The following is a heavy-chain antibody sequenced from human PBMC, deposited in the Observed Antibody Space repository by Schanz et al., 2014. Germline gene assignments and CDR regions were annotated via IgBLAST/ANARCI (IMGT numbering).Heavy chain of an antibody. J-gene: IGHJ4*02. CDR2: FDGYNGHT. Sequence: QVQLVQSGAEAKKPGASVKVSCKASVYTFSSYGITWVRQPPGQGLEWMRWFDGYNGHTLYAQKFQGRVTMTTDTATSTYYTELTSLRFDDTAVYYCARDFSAYVGNYFDYWGQGTLVTVSS. CDR1: VYTFSSYG. CDR3: ARDFSAYVGNYFDY. V-gene: IGHV1-18*01. D-gene: IGHD6-25*01.